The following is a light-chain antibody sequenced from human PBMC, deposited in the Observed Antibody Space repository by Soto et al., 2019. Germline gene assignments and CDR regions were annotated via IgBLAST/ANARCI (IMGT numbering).Light chain of an antibody. V-gene: IGKV3-11*01. CDR3: QQYGSTSIT. J-gene: IGKJ5*01. CDR1: QSVSSY. CDR2: DAS. Sequence: ESVLTQSPATLSLSPGERATLSCRASQSVSSYLAWYQQKPGQAPRLLIYDASNRATGIPARFSGSGSGTDFTLTISRLEPEDFAVYYCQQYGSTSITFGQGTRLEIK.